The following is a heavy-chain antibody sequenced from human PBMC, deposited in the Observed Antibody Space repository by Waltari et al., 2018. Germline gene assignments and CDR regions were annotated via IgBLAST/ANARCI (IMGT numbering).Heavy chain of an antibody. J-gene: IGHJ5*02. CDR2: IYHSGST. CDR3: ARERRLIAARPGNNWFDP. D-gene: IGHD6-6*01. CDR1: GYSISSGYY. V-gene: IGHV4-38-2*02. Sequence: QVQLQESGPGLVKPSETLSLTCAVSGYSISSGYYWAWIRQPPGKGLEWIGSIYHSGSTYYNPSLKSRVTISVDTSKNQFSLKLSSVTAADTAVYYCARERRLIAARPGNNWFDPWGQGTLVTVSS.